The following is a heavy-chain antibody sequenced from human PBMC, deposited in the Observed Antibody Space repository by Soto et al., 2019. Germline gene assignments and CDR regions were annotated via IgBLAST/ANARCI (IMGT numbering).Heavy chain of an antibody. J-gene: IGHJ4*02. CDR3: AKTSIGGNHYGYDCDY. CDR1: GFTFSSYA. Sequence: VQLLESGGGLVQPGGSLRLSCVASGFTFSSYAMTWVRQAPGKGLEWVSVISGSGTTTYYADSVQGRFTISRDNAKNALSLQMSTLRAEDTAVYFCAKTSIGGNHYGYDCDYWGQVTMVTVSS. CDR2: ISGSGTTT. D-gene: IGHD5-18*01. V-gene: IGHV3-23*01.